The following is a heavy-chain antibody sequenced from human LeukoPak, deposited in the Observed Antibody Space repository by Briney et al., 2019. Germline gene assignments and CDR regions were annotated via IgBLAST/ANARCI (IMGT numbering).Heavy chain of an antibody. Sequence: SETLSLTCTVSGGSISSYYWSWIRQPAGKGLEWIGRIYTSGSTNYNPSPKSRVTMSVDTSKNQFSLKLSSVTAADTAVYYCARDSAAAANLDYWGQGTLVTVSS. V-gene: IGHV4-4*07. CDR2: IYTSGST. D-gene: IGHD6-13*01. CDR3: ARDSAAAANLDY. J-gene: IGHJ4*02. CDR1: GGSISSYY.